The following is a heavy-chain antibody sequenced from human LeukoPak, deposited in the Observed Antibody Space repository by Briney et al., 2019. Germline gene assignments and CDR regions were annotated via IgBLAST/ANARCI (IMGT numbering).Heavy chain of an antibody. CDR1: GFILRSFA. CDR2: SSGDGGNT. D-gene: IGHD3-3*01. V-gene: IGHV3-23*01. CDR3: AKQGRNDFVDS. J-gene: IGHJ4*02. Sequence: QAGGSLRLSCAASGFILRSFAMSWVRQAPGKGLEWVPASSGDGGNTDYANSVKGRFTISRDNSKNTIYLQMNSLRADDTAVYYCAKQGRNDFVDSWGQGTLVTVSS.